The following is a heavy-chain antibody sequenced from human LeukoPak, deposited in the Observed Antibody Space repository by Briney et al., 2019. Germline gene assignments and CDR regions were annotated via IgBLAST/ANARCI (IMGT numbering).Heavy chain of an antibody. J-gene: IGHJ6*03. V-gene: IGHV4-34*01. CDR2: INHSGST. CDR1: GGSFSGYY. Sequence: SETLSLTCAVYGGSFSGYYWSWIRQPPGKGLEWIGEINHSGSTNYNPSLKSRVTISVDTSKNQFSLKLSSVTAADTAVYYCARAPSYSSSWYPPYYYYYYMDVWGKGTTVTVSS. CDR3: ARAPSYSSSWYPPYYYYYYMDV. D-gene: IGHD6-13*01.